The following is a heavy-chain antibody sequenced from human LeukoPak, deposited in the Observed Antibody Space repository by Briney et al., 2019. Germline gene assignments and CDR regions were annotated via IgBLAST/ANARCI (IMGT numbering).Heavy chain of an antibody. CDR2: IGYDGSNK. Sequence: PGGSLRLSCAASGSSFSSYGIHWVRQAPGKGLEWVAVIGYDGSNKYYADSVKGRFTISRDNSKNTLYLQMNSLRTEDTAVYFCAKEIYYDSSAFFDYWGQGTLVTVSA. J-gene: IGHJ4*02. V-gene: IGHV3-30*18. CDR3: AKEIYYDSSAFFDY. D-gene: IGHD3-22*01. CDR1: GSSFSSYG.